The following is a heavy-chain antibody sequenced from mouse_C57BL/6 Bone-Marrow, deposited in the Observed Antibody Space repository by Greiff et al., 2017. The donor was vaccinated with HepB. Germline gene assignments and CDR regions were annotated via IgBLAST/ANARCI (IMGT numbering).Heavy chain of an antibody. Sequence: EVQLQQSVAELVRPGASVKLSCTASGFNIKNTYMHWVKQRPEQGLEWIGRIDPANGNTKYAPKFQGKATITADTSANTAYLLLSSLTSEDTAISYCAIPDYGSLYAMDYWGQGTSVTVSS. V-gene: IGHV14-3*01. D-gene: IGHD1-1*01. CDR3: AIPDYGSLYAMDY. J-gene: IGHJ4*01. CDR2: IDPANGNT. CDR1: GFNIKNTY.